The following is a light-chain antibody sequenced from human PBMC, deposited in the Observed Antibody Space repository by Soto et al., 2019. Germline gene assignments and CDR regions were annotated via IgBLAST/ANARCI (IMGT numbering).Light chain of an antibody. CDR2: AAS. J-gene: IGKJ2*01. CDR3: HHSYTAPPFT. V-gene: IGKV1-39*01. CDR1: QNIYNY. Sequence: DIPMTQSPSSLSASVGASVTITCRASQNIYNYLNWYQQKPGKAPRLLIYAASTLHSGVPSRFTGSGSGTDFSLSISGRQPEDFATYDYHHSYTAPPFTFGQGTRLEI.